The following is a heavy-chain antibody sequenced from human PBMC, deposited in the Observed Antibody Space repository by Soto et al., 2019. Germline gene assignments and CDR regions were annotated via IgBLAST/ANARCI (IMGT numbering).Heavy chain of an antibody. D-gene: IGHD6-13*01. J-gene: IGHJ1*01. V-gene: IGHV3-30-3*01. CDR1: GFTFSSYA. CDR3: ARDGQQLVRGYFQH. CDR2: ISYDGSNK. Sequence: QVQLVESGGGVVQPGRSLRLSCAASGFTFSSYAMHWVRQAPGTGLEWVAVISYDGSNKYYADSVKGRFTISRDNSKNTLYLQMNSLRAEDTAVYYCARDGQQLVRGYFQHWGQGTLVTVSS.